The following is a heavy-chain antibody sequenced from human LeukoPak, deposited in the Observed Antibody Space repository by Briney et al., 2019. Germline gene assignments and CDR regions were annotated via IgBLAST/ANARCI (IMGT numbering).Heavy chain of an antibody. CDR1: GFIVSGDY. CDR2: IYSGGST. CDR3: ARTDTSGYYSYYMDV. Sequence: GGSLRLSCEVSGFIVSGDYMSWVRQAPGKGLEWVSVIYSGGSTYYADSVKGRFTISRDNSKNTLYLQMNSLRFDDTAVYYCARTDTSGYYSYYMDVWGKGTTVTVSS. V-gene: IGHV3-53*05. D-gene: IGHD3-22*01. J-gene: IGHJ6*03.